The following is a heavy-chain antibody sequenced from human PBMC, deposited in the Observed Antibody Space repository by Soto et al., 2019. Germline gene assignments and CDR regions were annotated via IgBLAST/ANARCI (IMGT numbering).Heavy chain of an antibody. D-gene: IGHD6-13*01. CDR2: ISYDGSNK. Sequence: PGGSLRLSCAASGFTFSSYAMHWVRQAPGKGLEWVAVISYDGSNKYYADSVKGRFTISRDNSKNTLYLQMNSLRAGDTAVYYCGRDRFTAAAGDYYYYYSGMDVWGQGPRSPSP. CDR3: GRDRFTAAAGDYYYYYSGMDV. CDR1: GFTFSSYA. J-gene: IGHJ6*02. V-gene: IGHV3-30-3*01.